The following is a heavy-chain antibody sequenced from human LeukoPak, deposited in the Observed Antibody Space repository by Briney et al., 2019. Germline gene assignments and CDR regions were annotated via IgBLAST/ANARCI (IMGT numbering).Heavy chain of an antibody. Sequence: PGGSLRLSCAASGFTVSSNYMSWVRQAPGKGLEGVSVIYSGGSTYYADSVKGRFTISRHNSKNTLYLQMNSLRAEDTAVYYCARDRGYSGYDYGMDVWGQGTTVTVSS. CDR3: ARDRGYSGYDYGMDV. V-gene: IGHV3-53*04. CDR1: GFTVSSNY. J-gene: IGHJ6*02. CDR2: IYSGGST. D-gene: IGHD5-12*01.